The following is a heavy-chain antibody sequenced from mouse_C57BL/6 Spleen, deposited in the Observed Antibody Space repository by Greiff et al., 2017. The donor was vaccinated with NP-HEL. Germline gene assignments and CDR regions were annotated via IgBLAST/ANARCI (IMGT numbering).Heavy chain of an antibody. J-gene: IGHJ4*01. V-gene: IGHV1-80*01. Sequence: QVQLQQPGAELVKPGASVKISCKASGYAFSSYWMNWVKQRPGKGLEWIGQIYPGDGDTNYNGKFTGKATLTADKSSSTAYMQLSSLTSEDSAVYFCGHGSSSGYYAMDDWGQGTSVTVSS. CDR2: IYPGDGDT. CDR1: GYAFSSYW. CDR3: GHGSSSGYYAMDD. D-gene: IGHD1-1*01.